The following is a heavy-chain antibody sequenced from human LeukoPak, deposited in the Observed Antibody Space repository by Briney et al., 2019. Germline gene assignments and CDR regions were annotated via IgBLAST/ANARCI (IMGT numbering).Heavy chain of an antibody. CDR2: IYHSGST. CDR1: GYSISSGYY. J-gene: IGHJ4*02. D-gene: IGHD5-18*01. Sequence: SETLSLTCTVSGYSISSGYYCGWIRQPPGKGLEWIGSIYHSGSTYYDPSLKSRVTISVDTSKNQFSLKLSSVTAADTAVYYCATYGYSYGLDYWGQGTLVTVSS. CDR3: ATYGYSYGLDY. V-gene: IGHV4-38-2*02.